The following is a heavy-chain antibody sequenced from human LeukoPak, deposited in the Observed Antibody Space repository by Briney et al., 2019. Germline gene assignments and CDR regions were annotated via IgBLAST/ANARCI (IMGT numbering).Heavy chain of an antibody. CDR2: ISASGGST. CDR1: GFIFSTYA. D-gene: IGHD2-2*02. CDR3: AKHTPGFSW. V-gene: IGHV3-23*01. J-gene: IGHJ4*02. Sequence: GGSLRLSCAASGFIFSTYAMSWVRQAPGKGLEWVSGISASGGSTYYADSVKGRFTISRDNSKNTLYLQMNSLRAEDTAVYYCAKHTPGFSWWGQGTLVTVSS.